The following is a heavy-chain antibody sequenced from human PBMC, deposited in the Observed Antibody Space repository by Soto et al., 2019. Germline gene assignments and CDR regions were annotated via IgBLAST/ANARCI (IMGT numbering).Heavy chain of an antibody. Sequence: QVQLVESGGGVVQPGRSLRLSCAASGFTFSSYGMHWVRQAPGKGLEWVAVISYDGSNKYYADSVKARFTISRDNSKNTLYLQMNSLRAEDTAVYDCAKVPPSRYYYDSSGYGADFDYWGQGTLVTVSS. V-gene: IGHV3-30*18. D-gene: IGHD3-22*01. CDR1: GFTFSSYG. CDR3: AKVPPSRYYYDSSGYGADFDY. J-gene: IGHJ4*02. CDR2: ISYDGSNK.